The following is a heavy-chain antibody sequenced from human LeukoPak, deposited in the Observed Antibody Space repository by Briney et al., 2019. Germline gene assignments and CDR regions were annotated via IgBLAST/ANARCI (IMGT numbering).Heavy chain of an antibody. CDR3: PRSAPPASSIRGRLFDY. J-gene: IGHJ4*02. Sequence: ASVKVSCKTSGYSFTSGGISWVRQIPGQGLEWLGWVSSYNGKTNYLQKSQGRVTMTTNTSTTTAYMALWSLTSDATAAYSRPRSAPPASSIRGRLFDYWGQGTLVTVTS. V-gene: IGHV1-18*01. CDR2: VSSYNGKT. D-gene: IGHD6-6*01. CDR1: GYSFTSGG.